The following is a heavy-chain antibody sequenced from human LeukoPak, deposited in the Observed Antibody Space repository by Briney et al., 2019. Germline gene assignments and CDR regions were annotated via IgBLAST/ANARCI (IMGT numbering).Heavy chain of an antibody. CDR3: ARPGVAGPGYFDY. CDR1: GGSFSGYY. J-gene: IGHJ4*02. Sequence: PSETLSLTCAVSGGSFSGYYWTWIRQPPGKGLEWIGEINHSGSANYNPSLKSRVTISVDTSKNQFSLKLSSVTAADTAVYYCARPGVAGPGYFDYWGQGTLVTVSS. D-gene: IGHD6-19*01. CDR2: INHSGSA. V-gene: IGHV4-34*01.